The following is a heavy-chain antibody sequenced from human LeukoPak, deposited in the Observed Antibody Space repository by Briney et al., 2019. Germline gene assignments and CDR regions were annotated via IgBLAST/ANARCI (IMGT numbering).Heavy chain of an antibody. CDR1: GYTFTGYY. CDR3: ARSPGYSSSWYL. J-gene: IGHJ4*02. Sequence: ASVKVSCKASGYTFTGYYMHWVRQAPGQGLEWMGWINPNSGGTNYAQKFQGRVTMTRDTSISTAYMELSRPRSDDTAVYYCARSPGYSSSWYLWGQGTLVTVSS. CDR2: INPNSGGT. V-gene: IGHV1-2*02. D-gene: IGHD6-13*01.